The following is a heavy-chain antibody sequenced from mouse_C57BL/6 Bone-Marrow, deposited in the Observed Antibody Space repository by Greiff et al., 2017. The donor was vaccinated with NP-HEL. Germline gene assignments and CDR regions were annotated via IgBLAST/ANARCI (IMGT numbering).Heavy chain of an antibody. V-gene: IGHV1-64*01. CDR3: ARWRLRYAMDY. J-gene: IGHJ4*01. Sequence: QVQLQQPGAELVKPGASVKLSCKASGYTFTSYWMHWVKQRPGQGLEWIGMIHPNSGSTNYNEKFKSKATLTVDKSSSTAYMQLSSLTSEDSAVYYCARWRLRYAMDYWGQGTSVTVSS. CDR2: IHPNSGST. CDR1: GYTFTSYW. D-gene: IGHD2-2*01.